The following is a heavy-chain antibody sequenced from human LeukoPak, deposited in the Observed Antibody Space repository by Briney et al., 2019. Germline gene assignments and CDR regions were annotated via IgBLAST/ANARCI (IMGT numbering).Heavy chain of an antibody. CDR1: GGTFSSYA. V-gene: IGHV1-69*05. CDR2: IIPIFGTA. Sequence: SVKVSCKASGGTFSSYAISWVRQAPGQGLEWMGRIIPIFGTANYAQKFQGRVTITTDESTSTAYMKLSSLRSEDTAVYYCACGYSYGSDYWGQGTLVTVSS. CDR3: ACGYSYGSDY. J-gene: IGHJ4*02. D-gene: IGHD5-18*01.